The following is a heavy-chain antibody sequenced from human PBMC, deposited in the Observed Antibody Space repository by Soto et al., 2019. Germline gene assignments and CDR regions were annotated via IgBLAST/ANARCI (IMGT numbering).Heavy chain of an antibody. CDR3: ARDGPYYDSSGYYYYFDY. Sequence: QVQLVESGGGVVQPGRSLRLSCAASGFTFSSYAMHWVRQAPGKGLEWVAVISYDGSNTYYADSVKGRFTISSDNSKNTLYLQMHSLRAEDTAVYYCARDGPYYDSSGYYYYFDYCGQGTLVTVSS. D-gene: IGHD3-22*01. V-gene: IGHV3-30-3*01. J-gene: IGHJ4*02. CDR1: GFTFSSYA. CDR2: ISYDGSNT.